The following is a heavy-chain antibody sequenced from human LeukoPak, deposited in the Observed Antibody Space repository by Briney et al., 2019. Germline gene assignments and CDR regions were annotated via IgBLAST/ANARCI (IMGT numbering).Heavy chain of an antibody. CDR2: ISGSGGAT. CDR1: GFTFTSYA. V-gene: IGHV3-23*01. CDR3: ARNRPAGYAYGSELQH. Sequence: GGSLRLSCAASGFTFTSYAMNWVRQAPGKGLEWVAAISGSGGATYYADSVKGRFTISRDNSGNTVFLQMDSLRADDTAVYFCARNRPAGYAYGSELQHWGQGTLVTVSS. J-gene: IGHJ1*01. D-gene: IGHD5-12*01.